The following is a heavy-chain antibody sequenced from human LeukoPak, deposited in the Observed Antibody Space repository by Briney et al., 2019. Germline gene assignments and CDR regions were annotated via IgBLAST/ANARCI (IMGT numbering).Heavy chain of an antibody. Sequence: GGSLRPSCAASGFTFKNHGMHWVRQAPGKGLEWVAVIWYDGSNAYYSDSVKGRFTISRDNSKNTLYLQMNSLRAEDTAIYYCARDIASRRLDYWGQGTLVTVSS. D-gene: IGHD6-6*01. J-gene: IGHJ4*02. CDR3: ARDIASRRLDY. V-gene: IGHV3-33*01. CDR1: GFTFKNHG. CDR2: IWYDGSNA.